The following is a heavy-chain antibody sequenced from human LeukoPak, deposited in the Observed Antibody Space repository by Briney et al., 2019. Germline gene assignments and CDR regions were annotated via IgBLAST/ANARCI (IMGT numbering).Heavy chain of an antibody. J-gene: IGHJ4*02. Sequence: QPGGSLRLSCAASGFTFSSYWMHWVRQAPGKGLAWVSRINSDGGSTSYADSVKGRFTISRDNAKNTLYLQMNSLRAEDTAVYYCATIDLFDYWGQGTLVTASS. D-gene: IGHD3-9*01. CDR2: INSDGGST. CDR3: ATIDLFDY. V-gene: IGHV3-74*01. CDR1: GFTFSSYW.